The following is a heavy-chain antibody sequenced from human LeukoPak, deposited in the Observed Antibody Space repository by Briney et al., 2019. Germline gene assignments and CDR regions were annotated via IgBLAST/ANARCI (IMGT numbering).Heavy chain of an antibody. CDR2: ISGSGGGT. J-gene: IGHJ4*02. D-gene: IGHD3-10*01. Sequence: GGSLRLSCAASGFTFSSYWMHWVRQAPGKGLEWVSGISGSGGGTNYADSVKGRFTISRDNSKNTLYLQMNSLRAEDTAVYYCAKDRLLWFGESFDCWGQGTLVTVSS. CDR1: GFTFSSYW. CDR3: AKDRLLWFGESFDC. V-gene: IGHV3-23*01.